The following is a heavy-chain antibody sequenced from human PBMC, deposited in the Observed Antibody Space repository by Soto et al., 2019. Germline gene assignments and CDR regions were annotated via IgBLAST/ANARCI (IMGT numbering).Heavy chain of an antibody. Sequence: ASVKVSCKASGYTFTGYYMHWVRQAPGQGLEWMGWINPNSGGTNYAQKFQGRVTMTRDTSISTAYMELSRLRSDDTAVYYCATGDPILAGRVFDCSRQRPLVAVAS. J-gene: IGHJ4*02. V-gene: IGHV1-2*02. CDR3: ATGDPILAGRVFDC. CDR2: INPNSGGT. CDR1: GYTFTGYY. D-gene: IGHD2-21*01.